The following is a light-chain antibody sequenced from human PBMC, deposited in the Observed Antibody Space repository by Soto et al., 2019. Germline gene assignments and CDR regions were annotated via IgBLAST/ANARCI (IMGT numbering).Light chain of an antibody. V-gene: IGKV3-11*01. J-gene: IGKJ4*01. CDR3: QQRSNWPPT. CDR2: DAS. CDR1: QSVSSY. Sequence: EIVLTQSPATLSLSPGERATLSCRASQSVSSYLAWYQQKPGQAPRLLLYDASNRATGIPARFSGSGSGTDFTLTISSLEPEDFAVYYCQQRSNWPPTFGRGTKVEIK.